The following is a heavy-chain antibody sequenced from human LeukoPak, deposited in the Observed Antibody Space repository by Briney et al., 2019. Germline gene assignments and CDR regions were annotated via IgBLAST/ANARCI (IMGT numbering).Heavy chain of an antibody. CDR1: GYTFTGYY. J-gene: IGHJ6*02. V-gene: IGHV1-2*04. Sequence: GASVKVSCKASGYTFTGYYMHWVRQAPGQGLEWMGWINPNSGGTNYAQKFQGWVTMTRDTSISTAYMELSRLRSDDTAVYYCARDGNLHARYYYYYGMDVWGQGTRSPSP. CDR3: ARDGNLHARYYYYYGMDV. D-gene: IGHD2-8*01. CDR2: INPNSGGT.